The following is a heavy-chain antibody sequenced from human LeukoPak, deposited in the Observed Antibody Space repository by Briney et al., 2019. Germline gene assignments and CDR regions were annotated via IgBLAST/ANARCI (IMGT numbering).Heavy chain of an antibody. V-gene: IGHV1-18*01. CDR1: GYTFTSYG. CDR2: ISAYNGNT. Sequence: RASVKVSCKASGYTFTSYGISWVRQAPGQGLEWMGWISAYNGNTNYAQKLQGRVTMTTDTSTSTAYMELRSLRSEDTAVYYCASRGGEPAAMPNDAFDMWGQGTMVTVSS. J-gene: IGHJ3*02. D-gene: IGHD2-2*01. CDR3: ASRGGEPAAMPNDAFDM.